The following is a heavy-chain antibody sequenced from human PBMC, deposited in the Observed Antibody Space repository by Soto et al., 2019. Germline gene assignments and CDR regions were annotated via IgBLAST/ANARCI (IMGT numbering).Heavy chain of an antibody. V-gene: IGHV3-73*01. CDR1: GFTFGGSA. CDR2: IRSKTNSYAT. Sequence: SLILSCAASGFTFGGSAMHWVRQASGKGLEWVGHIRSKTNSYATAYAESVKGRFTISRDDSMNTAYLQMNSLKTEDTAVYFCTRQTDAVQWLVVPTDYNFDYWGQGTMVTVYS. J-gene: IGHJ4*02. D-gene: IGHD6-19*01. CDR3: TRQTDAVQWLVVPTDYNFDY.